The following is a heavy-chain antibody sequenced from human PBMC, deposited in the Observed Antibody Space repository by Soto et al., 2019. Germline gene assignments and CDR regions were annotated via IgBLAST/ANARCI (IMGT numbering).Heavy chain of an antibody. CDR2: IYYSGST. V-gene: IGHV4-61*01. CDR1: GGSVSSGSYY. J-gene: IGHJ5*02. D-gene: IGHD1-7*01. Sequence: PSETLSLTCTVSGGSVSSGSYYWSWIRQPPGKGLEWIGYIYYSGSTNYNPSLKSRVTISVDTSKNQFSLKLSSVTAADTAVYYCARGTYNWNYGWFDPWGQGTLVTVSS. CDR3: ARGTYNWNYGWFDP.